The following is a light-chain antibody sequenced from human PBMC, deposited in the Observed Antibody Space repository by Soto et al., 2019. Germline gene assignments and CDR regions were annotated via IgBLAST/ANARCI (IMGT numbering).Light chain of an antibody. Sequence: QSALTQPASVSGSPGQSITITCTGTSSDIGGYDYVSWYQHHPGKAPKVMISEDTKRPSGVSNRFSGSKSGNMASLTISGLQAEDEADYYCCAFTSAGTWVFGGGTKVTVL. CDR1: SSDIGGYDY. J-gene: IGLJ3*02. CDR2: EDT. CDR3: CAFTSAGTWV. V-gene: IGLV2-14*01.